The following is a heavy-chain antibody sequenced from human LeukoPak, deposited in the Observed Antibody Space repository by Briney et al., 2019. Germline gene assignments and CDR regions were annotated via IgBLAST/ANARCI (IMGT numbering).Heavy chain of an antibody. CDR2: IYYSGST. J-gene: IGHJ5*02. V-gene: IGHV4-59*01. D-gene: IGHD1-26*01. CDR1: GGSISSYY. CDR3: ARGVGVGATDWFDP. Sequence: SETLSLTCTVSGGSISSYYWSWIRQPPGKGLEWIGYIYYSGSTNYNPSLKSRVTISVDTSKNQFSLKLSSVTAADTAVYYCARGVGVGATDWFDPWGQGTLVTVSS.